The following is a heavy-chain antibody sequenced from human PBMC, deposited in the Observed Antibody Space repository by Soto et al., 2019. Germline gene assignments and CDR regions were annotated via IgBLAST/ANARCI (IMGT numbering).Heavy chain of an antibody. D-gene: IGHD2-21*01. CDR2: ITSRSDII. J-gene: IGHJ4*02. Sequence: PGGSLRLSCAASGFSFSSYSMNWVRQAPGKGLEWISYITSRSDIIYYADSVKGRFTVSRDNAKNSLYLHMHSLRGEDTAVYYCARRGDVDGLVYDYWGQGTLVTVSS. V-gene: IGHV3-48*01. CDR3: ARRGDVDGLVYDY. CDR1: GFSFSSYS.